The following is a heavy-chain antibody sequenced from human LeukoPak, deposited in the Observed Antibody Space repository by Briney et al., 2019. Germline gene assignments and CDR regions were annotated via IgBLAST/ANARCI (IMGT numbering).Heavy chain of an antibody. CDR1: GGSISSYY. Sequence: SETLSLTCTVSGGSISSYYWSWIRQPPGKGLEWIGYIYYSGSTNYNPSLKSRVTISVDTSKNQFSLKLSSVTAADTAVYYCARESAEVTGNYFDYWGQGTLVTVSS. CDR2: IYYSGST. CDR3: ARESAEVTGNYFDY. V-gene: IGHV4-59*01. J-gene: IGHJ4*02. D-gene: IGHD5-18*01.